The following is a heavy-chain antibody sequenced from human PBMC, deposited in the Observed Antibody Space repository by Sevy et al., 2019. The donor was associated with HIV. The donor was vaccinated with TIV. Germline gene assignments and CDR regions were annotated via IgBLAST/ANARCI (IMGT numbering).Heavy chain of an antibody. Sequence: GGSLRLSCAASGFTFSNYAMHWVRQAPGKGLKLVAVISYDGSKKYYADSVKGRFTISRDNSKNTLYLQMNSLRAEYTAVYYCARDENSHLLLWFGELLSFDNWGQGTLVTVSS. CDR1: GFTFSNYA. J-gene: IGHJ4*02. V-gene: IGHV3-30-3*01. D-gene: IGHD3-10*01. CDR3: ARDENSHLLLWFGELLSFDN. CDR2: ISYDGSKK.